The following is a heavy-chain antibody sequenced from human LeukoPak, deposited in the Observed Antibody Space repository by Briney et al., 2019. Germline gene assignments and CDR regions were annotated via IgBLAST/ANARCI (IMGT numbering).Heavy chain of an antibody. Sequence: PGGSLRLSCAASGFTLSSYAMHWVRQSPGKGLEWVAVISYDGSNKYYADSVKGRFTISRDNSKNTLYLQMNSLRAEDTAVYYCARYDYDSDYWGQGTLVTVSS. CDR3: ARYDYDSDY. V-gene: IGHV3-30-3*01. J-gene: IGHJ4*02. D-gene: IGHD3-22*01. CDR2: ISYDGSNK. CDR1: GFTLSSYA.